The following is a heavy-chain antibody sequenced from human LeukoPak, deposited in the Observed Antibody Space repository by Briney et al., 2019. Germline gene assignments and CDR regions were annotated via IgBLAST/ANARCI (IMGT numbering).Heavy chain of an antibody. D-gene: IGHD4-23*01. CDR2: INSDGSST. CDR1: GFTFSSYW. J-gene: IGHJ3*02. Sequence: GGSLRLSCAASGFTFSSYWMHWVRQAPGKGLVWVSRINSDGSSTSYADSVKGRFTISRDNAKNTLYLQMNNLRAEDAAVYYCSSGNSHAFDIWGQGTMVTVSS. V-gene: IGHV3-74*01. CDR3: SSGNSHAFDI.